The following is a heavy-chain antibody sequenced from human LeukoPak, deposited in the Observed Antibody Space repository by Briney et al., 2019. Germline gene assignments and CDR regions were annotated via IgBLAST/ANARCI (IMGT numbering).Heavy chain of an antibody. CDR3: AKDQSLVVAATANDAFDI. CDR2: ISGSGVST. D-gene: IGHD2-15*01. V-gene: IGHV3-23*01. Sequence: GGSLRLSCAASGFTFSSYAMSWVRQAPGKGLEWVSAISGSGVSTYYADSVKGRFTISRGNSKNTLYLQMNSLRAEDTAVYYCAKDQSLVVAATANDAFDIWGQGTMVTVSS. CDR1: GFTFSSYA. J-gene: IGHJ3*02.